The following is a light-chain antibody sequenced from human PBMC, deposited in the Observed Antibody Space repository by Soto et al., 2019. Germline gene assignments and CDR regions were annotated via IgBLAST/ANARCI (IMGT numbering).Light chain of an antibody. CDR1: QSVSSY. V-gene: IGKV3-11*01. J-gene: IGKJ5*01. CDR3: QQRSNWPPVIT. Sequence: EIVLTQSPGTLSLSPGERATLSCRASQSVSSYLAWYQQKPGQAPRLLIYDASNRATGIPARFSGSGSGTDFTLTISSLEPEDFAVYYCQQRSNWPPVITLGQGTRLEIK. CDR2: DAS.